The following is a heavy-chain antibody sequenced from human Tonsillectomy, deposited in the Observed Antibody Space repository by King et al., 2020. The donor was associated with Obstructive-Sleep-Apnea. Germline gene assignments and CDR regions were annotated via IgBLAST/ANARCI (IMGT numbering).Heavy chain of an antibody. CDR3: ARRDTYYYDSSVYYRTDAFDV. D-gene: IGHD3-22*01. V-gene: IGHV4-34*01. J-gene: IGHJ3*01. CDR2: INHGGIT. CDR1: GGSFSGYY. Sequence: VQLQQWGAGLLKPSETLSLTCAVYGGSFSGYYWSWIRQPPGKGLEWSGEINHGGITNYNPSLKSRVTISVDTSKNQFSLKLNSVTAADTALYYCARRDTYYYDSSVYYRTDAFDVWGQGTMVTVSS.